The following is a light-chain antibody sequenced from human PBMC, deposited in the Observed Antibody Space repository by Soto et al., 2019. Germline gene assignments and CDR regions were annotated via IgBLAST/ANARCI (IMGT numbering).Light chain of an antibody. CDR3: AAWDDSLSGPV. J-gene: IGLJ3*02. CDR2: NNN. Sequence: QSALTQPPSASGTPGQRVTISCSGSTSNLGSHFVYWYQQLPGTAPKLLIYNNNQRPSGVPDRFSGSKSGTSASLAISGLRSEDESDYYCAAWDDSLSGPVFGGGTKLTVL. V-gene: IGLV1-47*02. CDR1: TSNLGSHF.